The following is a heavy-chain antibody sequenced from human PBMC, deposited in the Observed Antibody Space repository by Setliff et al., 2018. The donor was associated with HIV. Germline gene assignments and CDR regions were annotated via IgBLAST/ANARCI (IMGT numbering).Heavy chain of an antibody. CDR3: ARGNYYNMWADPFDY. J-gene: IGHJ4*02. D-gene: IGHD3-10*01. V-gene: IGHV4-39*07. CDR2: IYYTRTT. CDR1: YSSLTSNNFY. Sequence: SETLSLTCSVSYSSLTSNNFYWGWIRQPPGRGLEWIGNIYYTRTTYYNSSLKSRVRISVDTSTNQFSLNVTSVTAADTAVYYCARGNYYNMWADPFDYWGQGTLVTVSS.